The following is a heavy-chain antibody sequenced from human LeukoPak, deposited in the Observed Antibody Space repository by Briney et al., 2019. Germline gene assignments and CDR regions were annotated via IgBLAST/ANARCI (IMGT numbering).Heavy chain of an antibody. Sequence: SVKVSCKASGGTFSSYAISWVRQAPGQGPEWMGGIIPIFGTANYAQKFQGRVTITADESTSTAYMELSSLRSEDTAVYYCARVGDFWSGYYRPFDYWGQGTLVTVSS. J-gene: IGHJ4*02. CDR1: GGTFSSYA. V-gene: IGHV1-69*13. D-gene: IGHD3-3*01. CDR2: IIPIFGTA. CDR3: ARVGDFWSGYYRPFDY.